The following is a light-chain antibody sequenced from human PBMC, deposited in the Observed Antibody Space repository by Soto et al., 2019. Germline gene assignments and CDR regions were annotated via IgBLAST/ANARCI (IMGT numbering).Light chain of an antibody. Sequence: KKSPGTLSLSPLERATLSCWASQSISSNYLAWYQQKPGQAPRLLIFGASSRATGVPARFSGSGSGTEFTLTINSLQSEDFAVYFCQQYDNLPLTFGPGTKVDI. CDR1: QSISSN. CDR2: GAS. CDR3: QQYDNLPLT. J-gene: IGKJ3*01. V-gene: IGKV3-15*01.